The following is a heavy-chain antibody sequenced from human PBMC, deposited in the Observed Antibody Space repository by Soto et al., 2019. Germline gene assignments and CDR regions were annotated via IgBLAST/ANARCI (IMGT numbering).Heavy chain of an antibody. CDR2: ISDYNGNT. J-gene: IGHJ6*02. D-gene: IGHD3-10*01. V-gene: IGHV1-18*01. CDR1: GYTFSNYG. Sequence: QVQLVQSGAEVRKPGASVKVSCKASGYTFSNYGLSWVRQAPGQGLEWMGWISDYNGNTHYAQKFQGRLIMTTDTSKRTAYVELRSRTSDDTAVYLCAREGYYSGSGTYSPPRYYGMDVWGQGTTVTVSS. CDR3: AREGYYSGSGTYSPPRYYGMDV.